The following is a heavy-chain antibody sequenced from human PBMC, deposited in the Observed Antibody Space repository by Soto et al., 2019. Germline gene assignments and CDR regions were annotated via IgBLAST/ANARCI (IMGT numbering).Heavy chain of an antibody. V-gene: IGHV4-31*03. J-gene: IGHJ6*02. Sequence: SETLSLTCTVSGGSISSGGYYWSWIRQHPGKGLEWIGYIYYSGSTYYNPSLKSRVTISVDTSKNQFSLKLSSVTAADTAVYYCARDNIRYYGMDVWGQGTTVTVSS. CDR3: ARDNIRYYGMDV. CDR1: GGSISSGGYY. CDR2: IYYSGST.